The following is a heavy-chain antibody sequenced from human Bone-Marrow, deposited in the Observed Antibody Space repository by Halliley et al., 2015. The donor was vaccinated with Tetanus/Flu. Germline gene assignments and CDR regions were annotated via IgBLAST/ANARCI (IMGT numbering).Heavy chain of an antibody. J-gene: IGHJ4*02. D-gene: IGHD2-21*02. CDR1: GYSFINSD. CDR2: MNPKSGNT. CDR3: AGGTGKFNSGGYYYHFDH. Sequence: QVQLVQSGAELKEPGASVKVSCEASGYSFINSDINWVRQATGRGLEWMGWMNPKSGNTGDAEKFEGRLSMTRDTSTSTAYMELRSLLSDDAGVYFCAGGTGKFNSGGYYYHFDHGGQGTLITVSS. V-gene: IGHV1-8*01.